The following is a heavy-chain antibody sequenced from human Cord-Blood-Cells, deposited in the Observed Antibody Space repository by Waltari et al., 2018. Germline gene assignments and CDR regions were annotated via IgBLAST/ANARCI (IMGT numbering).Heavy chain of an antibody. J-gene: IGHJ4*02. D-gene: IGHD3-9*01. V-gene: IGHV4-39*07. CDR3: ARHDYDWGYFDY. CDR2: IYYSGST. CDR1: GGSISSSSYY. Sequence: QLQLQESGPGLVKPSETLSLTCTVSGGSISSSSYYWDWIRQPPGKGLEWIGSIYYSGSTHYNPSLTGRVTISVDTSKNQVSLKLSSVTAADTAVYYCARHDYDWGYFDYWGQGTLVTVSS.